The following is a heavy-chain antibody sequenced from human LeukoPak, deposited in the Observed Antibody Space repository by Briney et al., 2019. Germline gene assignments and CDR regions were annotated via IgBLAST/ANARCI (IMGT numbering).Heavy chain of an antibody. CDR3: ARDSDPLDY. Sequence: SETLSLTCDVSGYSISSGYQWGWIRQPPGKGREWIASIYYTGRPYYNPSLKSRVTLSVDTSKNQFSLKLPSVTAADTAVYYCARDSDPLDYWGRGTLVTVSS. V-gene: IGHV4-38-2*01. CDR2: IYYTGRP. J-gene: IGHJ4*02. D-gene: IGHD2-21*02. CDR1: GYSISSGYQ.